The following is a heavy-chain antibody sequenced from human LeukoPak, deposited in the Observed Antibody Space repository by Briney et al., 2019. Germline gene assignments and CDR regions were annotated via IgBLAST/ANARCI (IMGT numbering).Heavy chain of an antibody. CDR3: ARGKYCSSTSCYWPGWYYYYYMDV. J-gene: IGHJ6*03. CDR1: GFTFSSYW. CDR2: ISYDGSNK. V-gene: IGHV3-30*03. Sequence: GGSLRLSCAASGFTFSSYWMHWVRQAPGKGLEWVAVISYDGSNKYYADSVKGRFTISRDNSKNTLYLQMNSLRAEDTAVYYCARGKYCSSTSCYWPGWYYYYYMDVWGKGTTVTVSS. D-gene: IGHD2-2*01.